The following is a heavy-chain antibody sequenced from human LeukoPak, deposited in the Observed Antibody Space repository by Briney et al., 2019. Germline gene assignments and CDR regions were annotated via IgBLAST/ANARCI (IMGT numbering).Heavy chain of an antibody. Sequence: GGSLRLSCAASGFTFSSHWMSWVRQAPGKGLEWVANTKQDGSEQYYADSVKGRFTISRDNAQNSLYLQMNSLRVEDTAVYYCARDTDGPDYWGQGTLVTVSS. V-gene: IGHV3-7*01. J-gene: IGHJ4*02. CDR2: TKQDGSEQ. CDR3: ARDTDGPDY. D-gene: IGHD4-17*01. CDR1: GFTFSSHW.